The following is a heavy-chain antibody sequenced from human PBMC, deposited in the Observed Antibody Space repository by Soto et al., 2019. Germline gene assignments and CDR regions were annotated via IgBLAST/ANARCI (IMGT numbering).Heavy chain of an antibody. CDR2: IYYSGST. D-gene: IGHD2-15*01. V-gene: IGHV4-31*03. Sequence: QVQLQESGPGLVKPSQTLSLTCTVSGGSISSGGYYWSWIRQHPGKGLEWIGYIYYSGSTYYNPSLKSRVTISVDTSKNQFSLKLSSVTAADTAVYYCARGGDCSGGSCYPFNFDYWGQGTLLTVSS. CDR3: ARGGDCSGGSCYPFNFDY. CDR1: GGSISSGGYY. J-gene: IGHJ4*02.